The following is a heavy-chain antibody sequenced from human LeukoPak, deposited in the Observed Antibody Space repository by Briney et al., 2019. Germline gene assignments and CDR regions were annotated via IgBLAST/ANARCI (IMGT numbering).Heavy chain of an antibody. D-gene: IGHD4-17*01. V-gene: IGHV3-33*01. Sequence: GRSLRLSCAASGFPFSSYSMHWVRQAPGKGLEWVALTWYDGSSKYYADSVKGRFTISRDNSKNTLYLQMNSLRAEDTAVYYCARYYGDSYYFDYWGQGTLVTVSS. CDR2: TWYDGSSK. J-gene: IGHJ4*02. CDR1: GFPFSSYS. CDR3: ARYYGDSYYFDY.